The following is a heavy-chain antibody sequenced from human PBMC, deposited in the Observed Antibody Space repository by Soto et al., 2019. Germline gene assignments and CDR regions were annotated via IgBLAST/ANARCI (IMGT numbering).Heavy chain of an antibody. D-gene: IGHD5-18*01. J-gene: IGHJ4*02. CDR3: ARENSVQAWLHHFDH. V-gene: IGHV3-48*03. CDR1: GFSFSSFA. Sequence: PGGSLRLSCGASGFSFSSFAMNWVGRAPGGGLEWVSYISDDGASIYYADSLKGRFTISRDNAKNSLSLQMNNLRAEDTAVHYCARENSVQAWLHHFDHWGLGTLVTVSS. CDR2: ISDDGASI.